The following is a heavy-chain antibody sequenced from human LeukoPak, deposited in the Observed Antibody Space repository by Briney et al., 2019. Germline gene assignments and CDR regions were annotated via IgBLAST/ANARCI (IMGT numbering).Heavy chain of an antibody. CDR1: GFTFSSYA. CDR2: ISYDGGNK. J-gene: IGHJ6*02. Sequence: SGGSLRLSCAASGFTFSSYAMHWVRQAPGKGLEWVAVISYDGGNKYYADSVKGRFTISRDNSKNTLYLQMNSLRAEDTAVYYCARDEWQWLYYYYYGMDVWGQGTTVTVSS. D-gene: IGHD6-19*01. CDR3: ARDEWQWLYYYYYGMDV. V-gene: IGHV3-30-3*01.